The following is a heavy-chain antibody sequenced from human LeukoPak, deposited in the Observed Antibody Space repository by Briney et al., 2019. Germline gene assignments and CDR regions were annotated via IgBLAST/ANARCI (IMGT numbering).Heavy chain of an antibody. Sequence: ASVKVSCKASGYTFTSYYLHWVRQAPGQELEWMGGIIPIFGTANYAQKFQGRVTITADESTSTAYMELSSLRSEDTAVYYCARVEYSSSWYSGPTPYGMDVWGQGTTVTVSS. CDR1: GYTFTSYY. CDR3: ARVEYSSSWYSGPTPYGMDV. D-gene: IGHD6-13*01. V-gene: IGHV1-69*13. J-gene: IGHJ6*02. CDR2: IIPIFGTA.